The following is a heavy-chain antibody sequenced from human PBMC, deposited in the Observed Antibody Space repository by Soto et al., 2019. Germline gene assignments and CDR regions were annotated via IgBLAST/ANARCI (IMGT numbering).Heavy chain of an antibody. CDR1: GYTFTSYS. V-gene: IGHV1-18*01. CDR3: ARGVLMVYATPHAWYYSDY. Sequence: ASVKVSCKASGYTFTSYSISWVRQAPGQGLEWMGWISAYNGNTNYAQKLQGRVTMTTDTSTSTAYMELRSLRSDDTAVYYCARGVLMVYATPHAWYYSDYWGQGTLVTVSS. D-gene: IGHD2-8*01. CDR2: ISAYNGNT. J-gene: IGHJ4*02.